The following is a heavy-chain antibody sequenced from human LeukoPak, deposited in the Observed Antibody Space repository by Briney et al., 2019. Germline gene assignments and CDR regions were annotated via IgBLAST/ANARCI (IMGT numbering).Heavy chain of an antibody. D-gene: IGHD3-16*01. CDR1: GGSFSGYY. CDR3: ARASFGSLWYFDL. Sequence: SSETLSLTCAVYGGSFSGYYWSWIRQPPGKGLEWIGEINHSGSTNYNPSLKSRVTISVDTSKNQFSLKLSSVTAADPAVYYCARASFGSLWYFDLWGRGTLVTVSS. CDR2: INHSGST. V-gene: IGHV4-34*01. J-gene: IGHJ2*01.